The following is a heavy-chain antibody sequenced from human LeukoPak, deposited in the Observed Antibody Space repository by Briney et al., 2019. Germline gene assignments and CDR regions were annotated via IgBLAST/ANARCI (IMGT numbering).Heavy chain of an antibody. CDR3: ARDWVRVPWSSTSCSRFMDV. CDR2: IYYCGST. Sequence: SETLSLTCTVSGDSISSYYWSWIRQPPGKGLEWIGYIYYCGSTNYNPSLKSRVTISVDTSKNQFSLKLSSVTAADTAVYYCARDWVRVPWSSTSCSRFMDVWGKGTTVTVSS. D-gene: IGHD2-2*01. V-gene: IGHV4-59*01. CDR1: GDSISSYY. J-gene: IGHJ6*03.